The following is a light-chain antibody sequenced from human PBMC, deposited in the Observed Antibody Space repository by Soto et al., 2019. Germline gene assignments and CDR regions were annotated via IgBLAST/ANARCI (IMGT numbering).Light chain of an antibody. CDR1: QSVGSSY. Sequence: EIVLTQSPGTLSLSAGERATLSCRASQSVGSSYLAWYQQQPGHAPTVLIYGATSRATGIPDRFSGSGSGTDSTLTISRLEPEDFAVYYYQNYDTSTTFGQGTKVEI. CDR3: QNYDTSTT. J-gene: IGKJ1*01. CDR2: GAT. V-gene: IGKV3-20*01.